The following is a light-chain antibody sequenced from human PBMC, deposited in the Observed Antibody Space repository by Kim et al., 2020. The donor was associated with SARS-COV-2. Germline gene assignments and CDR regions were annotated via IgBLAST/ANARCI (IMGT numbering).Light chain of an antibody. J-gene: IGKJ4*01. Sequence: EIVMTQSPATLSVSPGERATLSCRASQSVSSNLAWYQQKPGQAPRLLIYGASTRATGIPARFSGSGSGTEFTLTISSLRSEDFAVYYGEQYNNWPPLSFGGGTKVDIK. V-gene: IGKV3-15*01. CDR1: QSVSSN. CDR3: EQYNNWPPLS. CDR2: GAS.